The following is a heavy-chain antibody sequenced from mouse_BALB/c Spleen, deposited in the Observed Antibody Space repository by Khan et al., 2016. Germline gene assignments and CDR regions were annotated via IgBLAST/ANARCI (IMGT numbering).Heavy chain of an antibody. Sequence: VQLQQPGAELVRPGASVKLSCKASGYTFNSYWINWVKQRPGQGLEWIRIIYPYNNYTNYNQKFKDKATLTVDKSSTPAYMQLSSLTSEDSAVYYCTRNYVGIYNYSMDSWGQGTSVTVSS. CDR3: TRNYVGIYNYSMDS. V-gene: IGHV1-69*02. D-gene: IGHD1-1*01. CDR1: GYTFNSYW. J-gene: IGHJ4*01. CDR2: IYPYNNYT.